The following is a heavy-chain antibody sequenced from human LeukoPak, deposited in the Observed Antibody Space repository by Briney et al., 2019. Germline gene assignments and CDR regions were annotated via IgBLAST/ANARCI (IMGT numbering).Heavy chain of an antibody. Sequence: PGGSLRLSCAASGFTFCSYGMHWVRQAPGKGLEWVAFARYDGSNKYYPDSVKGRFTISRDNSKSTLYLQMNSLRAEDTAVYYCAKDQFNWNYVVRFFDYWGQGTLVTVSS. CDR1: GFTFCSYG. D-gene: IGHD1-7*01. CDR2: ARYDGSNK. V-gene: IGHV3-30*02. J-gene: IGHJ4*02. CDR3: AKDQFNWNYVVRFFDY.